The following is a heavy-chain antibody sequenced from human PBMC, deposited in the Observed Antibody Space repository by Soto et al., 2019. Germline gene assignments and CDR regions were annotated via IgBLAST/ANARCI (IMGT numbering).Heavy chain of an antibody. J-gene: IGHJ6*02. V-gene: IGHV3-48*01. D-gene: IGHD3-9*01. CDR2: ISSSSSTI. CDR3: ARAPHPGPDWLHPYGMDV. Sequence: PGGSLRLSCAASGLTVSSNDMSWVRQAPGKGLEWVSYISSSSSTIYYADSVKGRFTISRDNAKNSLYLQMNSLRAEDTAVYYCARAPHPGPDWLHPYGMDVWGQGTTVTVSS. CDR1: GLTVSSND.